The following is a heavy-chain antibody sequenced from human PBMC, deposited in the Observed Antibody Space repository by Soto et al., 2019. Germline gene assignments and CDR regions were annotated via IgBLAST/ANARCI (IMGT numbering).Heavy chain of an antibody. V-gene: IGHV1-69*06. CDR1: GGTFSSYA. CDR3: ARDGYSSGWYGNDAFDI. Sequence: QVQLVQSGAEVKKPGSSVKVSCKASGGTFSSYAISWVRQAPGQGLEWMGGIIPIFGTANYAQKFRGRVTITADKSTSTAYMELSSLRSEDTAVYYCARDGYSSGWYGNDAFDIWGQGTMVTVSS. J-gene: IGHJ3*02. D-gene: IGHD6-19*01. CDR2: IIPIFGTA.